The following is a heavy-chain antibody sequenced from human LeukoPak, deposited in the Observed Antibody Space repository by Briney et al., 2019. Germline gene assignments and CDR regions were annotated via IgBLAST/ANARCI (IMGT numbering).Heavy chain of an antibody. J-gene: IGHJ3*02. V-gene: IGHV4-30-2*01. CDR3: AVYSSSWIPLAFDI. Sequence: PSETLSLTCTVSGGSISSGGYYWSWIRQPPGKGLEWIGYIYHSGSTYYNPSLKSRVTISVDRSKNQFSLKLSSVTAADTAVYYCAVYSSSWIPLAFDIWGQGTMVTVSS. D-gene: IGHD6-13*01. CDR1: GGSISSGGYY. CDR2: IYHSGST.